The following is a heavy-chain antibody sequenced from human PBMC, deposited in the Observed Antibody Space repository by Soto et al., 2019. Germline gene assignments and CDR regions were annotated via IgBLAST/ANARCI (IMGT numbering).Heavy chain of an antibody. Sequence: QVQLVQSGAEVKKPGSSVKVSCKASGGTFSSYAITWVRQAPGQGLEWMGGIIPIFGTANYAQKSQARVTITADESTSTAYMELSSLRSEYTAVYYCARDRGPSSGYYPYWFDPWGQGTLVTVSS. D-gene: IGHD3-22*01. J-gene: IGHJ5*02. V-gene: IGHV1-69*12. CDR2: IIPIFGTA. CDR3: ARDRGPSSGYYPYWFDP. CDR1: GGTFSSYA.